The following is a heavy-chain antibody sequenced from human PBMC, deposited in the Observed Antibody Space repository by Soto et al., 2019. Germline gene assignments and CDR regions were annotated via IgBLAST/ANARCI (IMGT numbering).Heavy chain of an antibody. J-gene: IGHJ4*02. D-gene: IGHD2-8*01. CDR3: AREGNYCTNGVCPNNFDY. CDR1: GGTFSSYA. CDR2: IIPIFGTA. V-gene: IGHV1-69*13. Sequence: SVKVSCKASGGTFSSYAISWVRQAPGQGLEWMGGIIPIFGTANYAQKFQGRVTITADESTSTAYMELSSLRSEDTAVYYCAREGNYCTNGVCPNNFDYWGQGTLVTVSS.